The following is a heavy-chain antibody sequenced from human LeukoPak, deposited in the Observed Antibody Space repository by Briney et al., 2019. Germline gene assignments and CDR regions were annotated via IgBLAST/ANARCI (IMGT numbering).Heavy chain of an antibody. CDR3: AKCILTGYYKGYMDV. J-gene: IGHJ6*03. V-gene: IGHV3-23*01. D-gene: IGHD3-9*01. Sequence: GALRLSCAASGFTFSSYAMSWVRQAPGKGLEWVSAISGSGGSTYYADSVKGRFTISRDNSKNTLYLQMNSLRAEDTAVYYCAKCILTGYYKGYMDVWGKGTTVTVSS. CDR2: ISGSGGST. CDR1: GFTFSSYA.